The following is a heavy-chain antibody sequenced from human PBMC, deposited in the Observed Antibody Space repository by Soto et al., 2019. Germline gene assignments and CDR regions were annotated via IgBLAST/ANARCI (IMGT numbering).Heavy chain of an antibody. Sequence: GSLRLSCAASGLTFTTSAMHWVRQAPGKGLEWVAMISHDGSHEYYGDSVKGRFSVSRDNSHNILHLQMNSLRIEDTAVYFCARNTDHRLVRGWLDPWGQGTLVTV. J-gene: IGHJ5*02. V-gene: IGHV3-30-3*01. CDR3: ARNTDHRLVRGWLDP. D-gene: IGHD3-10*01. CDR2: ISHDGSHE. CDR1: GLTFTTSA.